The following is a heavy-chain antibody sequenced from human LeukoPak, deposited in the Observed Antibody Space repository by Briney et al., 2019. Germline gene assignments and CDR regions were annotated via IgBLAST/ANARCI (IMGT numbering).Heavy chain of an antibody. D-gene: IGHD1-26*01. CDR2: ISSSSSYI. Sequence: GGSLRLSCAASGFTFSSYSMNWVRQAPGKGLEWVSSISSSSSYIYYADSVKGRFTISRDNAKNSLYLQMNSLRAEDTAVYYCARVDVGGRSLASFDYWGQGTLVTVSS. J-gene: IGHJ4*02. V-gene: IGHV3-21*01. CDR1: GFTFSSYS. CDR3: ARVDVGGRSLASFDY.